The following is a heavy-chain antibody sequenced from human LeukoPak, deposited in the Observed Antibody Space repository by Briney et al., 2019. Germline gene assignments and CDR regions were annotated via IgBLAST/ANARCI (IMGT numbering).Heavy chain of an antibody. CDR3: ARETSQKGAHYMDV. J-gene: IGHJ6*03. V-gene: IGHV4-59*01. Sequence: PSETLSLTCTVSGGSISSYYWSWIRQPPGKGLEWIGYIYYSGSTNYNPSLKSRFTISVDTSKNQFSLKLSSVTAADTAVYYCARETSQKGAHYMDVWGKGTTVTISS. D-gene: IGHD3-16*01. CDR2: IYYSGST. CDR1: GGSISSYY.